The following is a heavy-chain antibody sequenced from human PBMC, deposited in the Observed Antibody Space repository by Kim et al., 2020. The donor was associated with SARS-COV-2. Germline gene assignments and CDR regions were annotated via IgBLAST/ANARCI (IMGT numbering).Heavy chain of an antibody. J-gene: IGHJ6*02. D-gene: IGHD6-19*01. Sequence: SVKVSCKASGGTFSSYAISWVRQAPGQGLEWMGGIIPIFGTANYAQKFQGRVTITADESTSTAYMELSSLRSEDTAVYYCARKPVARGYYYYGMDVWGQGTTVTVSS. V-gene: IGHV1-69*13. CDR1: GGTFSSYA. CDR2: IIPIFGTA. CDR3: ARKPVARGYYYYGMDV.